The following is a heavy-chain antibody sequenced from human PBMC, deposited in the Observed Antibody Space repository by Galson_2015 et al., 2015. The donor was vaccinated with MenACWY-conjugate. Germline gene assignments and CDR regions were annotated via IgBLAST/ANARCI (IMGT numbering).Heavy chain of an antibody. Sequence: SETLSLTCSVSGVSFTSYYWAWVRQSPGRGLEWIGYMDHLGISNYNPSLRSRVTVSVDGSRSQFSLTLSSVTPADTAVYYCAGLFKGFCITRNCFGWFDPWGQGTPVTVSS. V-gene: IGHV4-59*01. CDR3: AGLFKGFCITRNCFGWFDP. CDR2: MDHLGIS. CDR1: GVSFTSYY. J-gene: IGHJ5*02. D-gene: IGHD2-15*01.